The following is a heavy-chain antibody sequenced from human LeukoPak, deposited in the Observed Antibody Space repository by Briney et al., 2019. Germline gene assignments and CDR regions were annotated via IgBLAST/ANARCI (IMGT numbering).Heavy chain of an antibody. CDR3: ATAQPGYCSSTSCRGDAFDI. V-gene: IGHV1-24*01. D-gene: IGHD2-2*01. CDR1: GYTLTELS. Sequence: ASVKVSCKVSGYTLTELSMHWVRQAPGKGLEWMGGFDPEDGETIYAQKFQGRVTMTEDTSTDTAYMELSSLRSEDTAVYYCATAQPGYCSSTSCRGDAFDIWGQGTMVTVSS. CDR2: FDPEDGET. J-gene: IGHJ3*02.